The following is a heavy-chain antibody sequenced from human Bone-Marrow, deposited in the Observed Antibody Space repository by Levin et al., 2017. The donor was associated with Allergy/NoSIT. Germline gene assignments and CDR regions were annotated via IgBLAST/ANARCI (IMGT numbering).Heavy chain of an antibody. Sequence: GESLKISCAISGFDFSTYDMHWVRQAPGKGLEWVAVISNDGSNKHYAESVKGRFTISRDNSKNTLFLQMNSLGAEDTAVYYCAKADRDTAMVFDHWGQGTLVTVSS. D-gene: IGHD5-18*01. CDR3: AKADRDTAMVFDH. J-gene: IGHJ4*02. CDR2: ISNDGSNK. CDR1: GFDFSTYD. V-gene: IGHV3-30*18.